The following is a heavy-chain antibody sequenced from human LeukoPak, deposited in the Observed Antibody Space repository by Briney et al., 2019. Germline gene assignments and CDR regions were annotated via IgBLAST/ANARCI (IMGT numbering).Heavy chain of an antibody. D-gene: IGHD3-3*01. CDR1: GFTFSSYS. CDR3: ARDPYYDFWSGYYNYFDY. J-gene: IGHJ4*02. V-gene: IGHV3-21*01. CDR2: ISSSSSYI. Sequence: PGGSLRLSCAASGFTFSSYSMNWVRQAPGKGLEWVSSISSSSSYIYYADSVKGRFTISRGNAKNSLYLQMNSLRAEDTAVYYCARDPYYDFWSGYYNYFDYWGQGTLVTVSS.